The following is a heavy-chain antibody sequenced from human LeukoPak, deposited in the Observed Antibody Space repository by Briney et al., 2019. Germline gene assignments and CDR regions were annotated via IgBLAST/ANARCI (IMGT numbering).Heavy chain of an antibody. Sequence: GASVKVSCKASGYTFTGYYMHWVRQAPGQGLEWMGWINPNSGGTNYAQKFQGRVTMTRDTSISTAYMELSRLRSDDTAVYYCARVRRTSMVRGVRVFDYWGQGTLVTVSS. CDR1: GYTFTGYY. CDR3: ARVRRTSMVRGVRVFDY. V-gene: IGHV1-2*02. D-gene: IGHD3-10*01. J-gene: IGHJ4*02. CDR2: INPNSGGT.